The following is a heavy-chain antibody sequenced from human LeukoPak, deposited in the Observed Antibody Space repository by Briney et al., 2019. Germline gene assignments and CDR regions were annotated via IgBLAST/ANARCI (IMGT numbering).Heavy chain of an antibody. J-gene: IGHJ5*02. CDR1: GGSISSYY. CDR2: IYTSGST. Sequence: PSETLSLTCTVSGGSISSYYWSWIRQPAGKGLEWIGRIYTSGSTNYNPSLKSRVTMSVDTSKNQFSLKLSSVTAADTAVYYCARAYHYYDSSGYYWGLDPWGQGTLVTVSS. V-gene: IGHV4-4*07. D-gene: IGHD3-22*01. CDR3: ARAYHYYDSSGYYWGLDP.